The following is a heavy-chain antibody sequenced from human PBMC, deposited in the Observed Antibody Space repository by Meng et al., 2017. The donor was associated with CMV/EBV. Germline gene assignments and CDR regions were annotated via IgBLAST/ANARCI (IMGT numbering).Heavy chain of an antibody. CDR3: ARGRGYSYGPTTGGCWFNP. V-gene: IGHV4-34*01. D-gene: IGHD5-18*01. Sequence: SETLSLTCAVYGGSFSGYYWSWIRQPPGKGLEWIGEINHSGSTNYNPSLKSRATISVDTSKNQFSLKLSSVTAADTAVYYCARGRGYSYGPTTGGCWFNPWGQGTLVTVSS. CDR1: GGSFSGYY. J-gene: IGHJ5*02. CDR2: INHSGST.